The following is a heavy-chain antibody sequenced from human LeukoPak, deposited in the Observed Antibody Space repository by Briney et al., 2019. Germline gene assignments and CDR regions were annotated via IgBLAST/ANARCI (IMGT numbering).Heavy chain of an antibody. J-gene: IGHJ5*02. D-gene: IGHD3-16*01. Sequence: SETLSLTCTVSGDSISSYYWSWIRQPPGKGLEWIGYIYYTGSTNYNPPLKSRVTISVDTSKNQFSLKLGSVTAADTAVYYCARVRHGSLDPWGQGTLVTVSS. CDR2: IYYTGST. V-gene: IGHV4-59*01. CDR1: GDSISSYY. CDR3: ARVRHGSLDP.